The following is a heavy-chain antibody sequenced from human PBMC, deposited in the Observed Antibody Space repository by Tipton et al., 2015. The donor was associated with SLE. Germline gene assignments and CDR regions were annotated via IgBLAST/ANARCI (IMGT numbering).Heavy chain of an antibody. CDR3: ARQGCSSTSCIRH. CDR2: VYPGDSET. V-gene: IGHV5-51*01. CDR1: GYIFTNYW. Sequence: VQLVQSGAEVKKPGESLKISCKGSGYIFTNYWIAWVRQMPGKGLELMGIVYPGDSETRYAPSFEGQVTISADKSISTAYLQWSSLKASDTAMYYCARQGCSSTSCIRHWGQGTLVSVSS. D-gene: IGHD2-2*01. J-gene: IGHJ1*01.